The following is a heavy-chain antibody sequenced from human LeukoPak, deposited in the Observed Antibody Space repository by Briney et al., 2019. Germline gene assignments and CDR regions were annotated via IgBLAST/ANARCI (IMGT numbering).Heavy chain of an antibody. D-gene: IGHD6-19*01. V-gene: IGHV4-39*01. Sequence: SETLSLTCTVSGGSISSSSYYWGWIRQPPGKGLEWIGSMYYSGSTYYNPSLKSRVTIAVDTSKNQFSLKLSSVTAADTAVYYCARGARDPGRYSSGWYSGGPNFDYWGQGTLVTVSS. J-gene: IGHJ4*02. CDR2: MYYSGST. CDR1: GGSISSSSYY. CDR3: ARGARDPGRYSSGWYSGGPNFDY.